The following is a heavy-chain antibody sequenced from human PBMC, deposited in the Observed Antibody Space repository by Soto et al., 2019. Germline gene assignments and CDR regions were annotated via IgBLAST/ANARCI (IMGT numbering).Heavy chain of an antibody. Sequence: PSETLSLTCTVSGDSISTYYWTWIRQPPGKGLEWIGYIYNSATTKYNPSLKSRVTISVDTSKNQFSLKLSSVTTADTAVYYCARGRFDFLWGTPAPYLDYWGQGALVTVSS. CDR3: ARGRFDFLWGTPAPYLDY. CDR1: GDSISTYY. J-gene: IGHJ4*02. V-gene: IGHV4-59*01. D-gene: IGHD3-16*01. CDR2: IYNSATT.